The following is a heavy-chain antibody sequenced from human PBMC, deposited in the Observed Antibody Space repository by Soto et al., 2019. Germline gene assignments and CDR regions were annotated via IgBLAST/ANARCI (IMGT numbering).Heavy chain of an antibody. CDR3: AQEWSGIKWFDP. D-gene: IGHD3-3*01. Sequence: EVQLLESGGGLVQPGGSLRLSCAASGFTFSSYSMSWVRQAPGKGLEWVSSINESGGSTYYPASVKGRFTISRDNSKNTLYLQMNSLRAEDTAMYYCAQEWSGIKWFDPWGQGTLVTVSS. CDR2: INESGGST. V-gene: IGHV3-23*01. CDR1: GFTFSSYS. J-gene: IGHJ5*02.